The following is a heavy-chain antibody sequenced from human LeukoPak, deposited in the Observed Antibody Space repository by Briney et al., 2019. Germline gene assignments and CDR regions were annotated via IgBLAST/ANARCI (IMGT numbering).Heavy chain of an antibody. CDR2: IIPIFGTA. Sequence: ASVRVSCKASGGTFSSYAISWVRQAPGQGLEWMGGIIPIFGTANYAQKFQGRVTITADKSTSTAYMELSSLRSEDTAVYYCASSSSSGYYYYYMDVWGKGTTVTVSS. D-gene: IGHD6-6*01. V-gene: IGHV1-69*06. CDR1: GGTFSSYA. J-gene: IGHJ6*03. CDR3: ASSSSSGYYYYYMDV.